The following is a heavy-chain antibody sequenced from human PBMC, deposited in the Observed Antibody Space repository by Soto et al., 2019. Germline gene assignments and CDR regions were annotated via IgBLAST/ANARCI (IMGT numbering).Heavy chain of an antibody. J-gene: IGHJ4*02. CDR2: ISYDGSNK. CDR3: AKDYSGSGSYYSGPSPPTPDY. CDR1: GFTFSSYG. Sequence: GGSLRLSCAASGFTFSSYGMHWVRQAPGKGLEWVAVISYDGSNKYYADSVKGRFTISRDNSKNTLYLQMNSLRAEDTAVYYCAKDYSGSGSYYSGPSPPTPDYWGQGTLVTVSS. V-gene: IGHV3-30*18. D-gene: IGHD3-10*01.